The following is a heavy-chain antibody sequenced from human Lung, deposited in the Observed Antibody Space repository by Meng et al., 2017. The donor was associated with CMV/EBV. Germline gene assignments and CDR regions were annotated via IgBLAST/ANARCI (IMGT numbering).Heavy chain of an antibody. CDR3: ARDRWAFRYSYGVDY. V-gene: IGHV1-18*01. CDR2: ISAYNGNT. CDR1: GYTFTSYG. D-gene: IGHD5-18*01. Sequence: SGYTFTSYGISWVREAPGQGLEWMGWISAYNGNTDYAQKLQGRVTKTTDTSTSTAYMELRSLRSDDTAVYCCARDRWAFRYSYGVDYWGQGTLVTVSS. J-gene: IGHJ4*02.